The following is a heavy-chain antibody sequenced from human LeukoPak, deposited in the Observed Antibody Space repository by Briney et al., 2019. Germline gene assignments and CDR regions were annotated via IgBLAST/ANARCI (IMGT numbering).Heavy chain of an antibody. CDR1: GFAVSNNY. D-gene: IGHD2-15*01. CDR2: IYNDGST. CDR3: AKVGCSGGSCYRTGYFDY. Sequence: QPGGSLRLSCAGSGFAVSNNYMSWVRQAPGKGLEWVSVIYNDGSTYYADSVKGRFTISRDNSKNTLYLQMNSLRAEDTAVYYCAKVGCSGGSCYRTGYFDYWGQGTLVTVSS. V-gene: IGHV3-53*01. J-gene: IGHJ4*02.